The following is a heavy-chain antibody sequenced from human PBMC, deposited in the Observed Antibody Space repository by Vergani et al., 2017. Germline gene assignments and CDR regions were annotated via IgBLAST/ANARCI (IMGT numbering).Heavy chain of an antibody. Sequence: QVQLQESGPGLVKPSETLSLTCAVSGYSISSGYYWGWIRQPPGKGLEWIGSIYHSGSTSYNPSLKSRVTISVDTSKNQFSLKLSSVTAADTAVYYCASGGSSYAFDIWGQGTMVTVSS. CDR3: ASGGSSYAFDI. D-gene: IGHD1-26*01. CDR1: GYSISSGYY. J-gene: IGHJ3*02. CDR2: IYHSGST. V-gene: IGHV4-38-2*01.